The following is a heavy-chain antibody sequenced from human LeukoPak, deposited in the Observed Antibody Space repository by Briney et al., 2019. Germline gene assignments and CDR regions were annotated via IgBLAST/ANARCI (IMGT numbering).Heavy chain of an antibody. CDR1: GFTFGSYG. CDR2: ISYDGSNK. J-gene: IGHJ5*02. CDR3: AKVGTMIGRWWFNWFDP. V-gene: IGHV3-30*18. Sequence: GGSLRLSCVASGFTFGSYGMHWVRQAPGKGLEWVAVISYDGSNKYYADSVKGRFTISRDNSKNTLYLQMNSLRAEDTAVYYCAKVGTMIGRWWFNWFDPWGQGTLVTVSS. D-gene: IGHD3-22*01.